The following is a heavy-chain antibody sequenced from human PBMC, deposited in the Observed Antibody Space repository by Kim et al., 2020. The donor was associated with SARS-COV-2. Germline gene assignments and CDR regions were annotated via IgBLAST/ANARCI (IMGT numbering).Heavy chain of an antibody. CDR1: GYTFTSYS. V-gene: IGHV1-3*01. D-gene: IGHD2-15*01. J-gene: IGHJ4*02. Sequence: ASVKVSCKASGYTFTSYSMHWVRQAPGQRLEWMGWINAGNGDTIYSQKLQGRVTITRDTSASTAYMELSSLRSEDTSVYYCAREDNSFDYWGQGTLVTVSS. CDR3: AREDNSFDY. CDR2: INAGNGDT.